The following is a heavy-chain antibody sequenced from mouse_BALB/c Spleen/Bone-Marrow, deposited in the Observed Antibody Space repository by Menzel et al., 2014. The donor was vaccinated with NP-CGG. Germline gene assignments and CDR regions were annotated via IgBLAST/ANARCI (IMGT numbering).Heavy chain of an antibody. J-gene: IGHJ3*01. D-gene: IGHD2-1*01. Sequence: VQLKESGAELVKPGASVKLSCTASGFNIKDTYMHWVKQRPEQGLEWIGRIDPANGNTKYDPKFQGKATITADTSSNTAYLQLSSLTSEDTAVYYCARNGNYGAWFAYWGLGTLVTVSA. CDR1: GFNIKDTY. CDR2: IDPANGNT. V-gene: IGHV14-3*02. CDR3: ARNGNYGAWFAY.